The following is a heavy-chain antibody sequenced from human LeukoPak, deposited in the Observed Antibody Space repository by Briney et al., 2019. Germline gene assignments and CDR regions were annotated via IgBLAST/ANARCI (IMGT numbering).Heavy chain of an antibody. J-gene: IGHJ6*02. V-gene: IGHV1-69*13. Sequence: ASVKVSCKASGGTFSSYAISWVRQAPGQGLEWMGGIIPIFGTANYAQKFQGRVTITADETTSTAYMELSSLRSEDTAVYYCARATYYYGSGELEPNYYGMDVWGQGTTVTVSS. CDR3: ARATYYYGSGELEPNYYGMDV. D-gene: IGHD3-10*01. CDR2: IIPIFGTA. CDR1: GGTFSSYA.